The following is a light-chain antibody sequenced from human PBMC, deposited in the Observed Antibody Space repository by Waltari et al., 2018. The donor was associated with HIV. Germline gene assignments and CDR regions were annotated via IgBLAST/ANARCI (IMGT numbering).Light chain of an antibody. CDR1: SGSVSTSYY. V-gene: IGLV8-61*01. J-gene: IGLJ3*02. CDR2: STD. CDR3: VLYMGSGILV. Sequence: QTVVTQEPSFSVSPGGTVTLTCGLRSGSVSTSYYPSWYQQTPGQAPRTLSCSTDTRSSGVPVRFSGSILGNKAALTITWAQADDESDYYCVLYMGSGILVFGGGTKLTVL.